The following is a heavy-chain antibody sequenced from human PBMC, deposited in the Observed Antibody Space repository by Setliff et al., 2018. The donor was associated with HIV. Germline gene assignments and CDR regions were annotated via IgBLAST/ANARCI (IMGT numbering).Heavy chain of an antibody. J-gene: IGHJ3*02. CDR1: GFTFSTYW. Sequence: PGGSLRLSCAASGFTFSTYWMNWVRQAPGKGLVWVSRINSDGSSTGHADSVKGRFTISRDNAKNTLYLQMNGLRAEDTAVYYCAKDLDIVVVPAAPDAFDIWGQGTPVTVSS. CDR3: AKDLDIVVVPAAPDAFDI. V-gene: IGHV3-74*01. D-gene: IGHD2-2*03. CDR2: INSDGSST.